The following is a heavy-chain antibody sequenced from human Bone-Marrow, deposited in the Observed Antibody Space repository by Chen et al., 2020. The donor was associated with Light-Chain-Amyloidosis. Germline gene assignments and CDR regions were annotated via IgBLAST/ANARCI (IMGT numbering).Heavy chain of an antibody. CDR1: GGPFTSYA. Sequence: QVQLVQSGAELKKPGSSVNVSCKASGGPFTSYAINWVRQAPGQGLEWVGGIIPVFGTRNYAQKFQDRVTITADKSTTTAYMELSSLRSEDTAVYYCARGWIGGGYFDSWGQGTHVTVSS. CDR2: IIPVFGTR. V-gene: IGHV1-69*06. D-gene: IGHD2-15*01. J-gene: IGHJ4*02. CDR3: ARGWIGGGYFDS.